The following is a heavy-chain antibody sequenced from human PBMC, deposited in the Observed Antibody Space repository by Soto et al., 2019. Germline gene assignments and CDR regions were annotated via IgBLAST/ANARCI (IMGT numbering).Heavy chain of an antibody. Sequence: GSGPAIGKPTQSLRVYSSVAGVSLSTSGVGVGWIRQPPGKALEWLALIYWDDDKRYSPSLKSRLTITKDTSKNQVVLTMTNMDPVDTATYYCAKDRRALGPYYFDYWGQGTLVTVSS. CDR1: GVSLSTSGVG. V-gene: IGHV2-5*02. J-gene: IGHJ4*02. CDR2: IYWDDDK. CDR3: AKDRRALGPYYFDY.